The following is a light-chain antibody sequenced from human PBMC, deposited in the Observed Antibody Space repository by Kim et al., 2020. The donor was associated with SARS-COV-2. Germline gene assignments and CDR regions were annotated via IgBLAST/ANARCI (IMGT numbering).Light chain of an antibody. CDR2: YDS. CDR3: QVWDSSSDWV. Sequence: SYELTQPPSVSVAPGKTATITCGGNNIGSKSVHWYQQKPGQAPMVVMYYDSDRPSGIPERFSGSNSGNTATLTISRVEAGDEADYYCQVWDSSSDWVFGGGTKVTVL. V-gene: IGLV3-21*04. J-gene: IGLJ3*02. CDR1: NIGSKS.